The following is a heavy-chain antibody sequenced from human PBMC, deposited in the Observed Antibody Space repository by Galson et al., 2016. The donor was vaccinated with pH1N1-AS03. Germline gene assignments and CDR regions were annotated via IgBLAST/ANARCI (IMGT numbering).Heavy chain of an antibody. CDR3: AREVEDGYFFDY. V-gene: IGHV3-74*03. D-gene: IGHD5-24*01. CDR2: IHNDGSST. Sequence: SLRLSCAASGFTFSNYWMHWVRQVPGKGLVWVSRIHNDGSSTTYADSVKGRFTISRDNAKNTLYLQMNSLRAEDTAVYYCAREVEDGYFFDYWGQGTLVTVSS. CDR1: GFTFSNYW. J-gene: IGHJ4*02.